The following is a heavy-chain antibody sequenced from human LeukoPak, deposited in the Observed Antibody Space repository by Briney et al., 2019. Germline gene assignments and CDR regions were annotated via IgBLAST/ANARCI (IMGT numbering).Heavy chain of an antibody. CDR3: ARENGVGAQTVRDYYYYYMDV. CDR1: GFTFSSYS. V-gene: IGHV3-21*01. CDR2: ISSSSSYI. Sequence: GGSLRLSCAASGFTFSSYSMNWVRQAPGKGLEWVSSISSSSSYIYYADSVKGRFTISRDNAKNSLYLQMNSLRAEDTAVYYCARENGVGAQTVRDYYYYYMDVWGKGTSVTVSS. D-gene: IGHD1-26*01. J-gene: IGHJ6*03.